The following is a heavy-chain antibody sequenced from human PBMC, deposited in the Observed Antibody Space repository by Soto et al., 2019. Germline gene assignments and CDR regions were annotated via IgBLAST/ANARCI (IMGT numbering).Heavy chain of an antibody. CDR2: IWYDGSNK. CDR1: GFTFSSYG. V-gene: IGHV3-33*01. CDR3: ARDRRYSSGWYGYYGMDV. Sequence: QVQLVESGGGVVQPGRSLRLSCAASGFTFSSYGMHWVRQAPGKGLEWVAVIWYDGSNKYYADSVKGRFTISRDNSKNTLYLQMNSLRAEDTAVYYCARDRRYSSGWYGYYGMDVWGQGTLVTVSS. D-gene: IGHD6-19*01. J-gene: IGHJ6*02.